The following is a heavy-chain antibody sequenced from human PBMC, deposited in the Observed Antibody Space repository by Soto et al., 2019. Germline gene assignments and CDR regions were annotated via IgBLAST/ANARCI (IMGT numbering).Heavy chain of an antibody. V-gene: IGHV5-51*01. D-gene: IGHD1-26*01. CDR2: IHPGDSAT. CDR1: GYSFTSYW. CDR3: ARLRGGSYRPFDY. Sequence: GEAPKLSCQGSGYSFTSYWIGWVRQMPGKGLEWRGIIHPGDSATRYTPSFQGQVTISADKSIITAYLQWSSLKAAHTAMYYSARLRGGSYRPFDYWGQGTLVTVSS. J-gene: IGHJ4*02.